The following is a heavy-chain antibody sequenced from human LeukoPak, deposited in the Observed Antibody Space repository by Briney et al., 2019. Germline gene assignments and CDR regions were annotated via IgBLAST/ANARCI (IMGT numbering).Heavy chain of an antibody. CDR2: IQQDGSER. CDR3: ARDKVVGATYFDY. Sequence: QTGGSLRLSCAAPGLSITSYSMSWVRQAPGKGLEWVANIQQDGSERYYVDSVKGRFTISRDNAKNSLYLQMNSLRAEDTAVYYCARDKVVGATYFDYWGQGTLVTVSS. V-gene: IGHV3-7*01. J-gene: IGHJ4*02. CDR1: GLSITSYS. D-gene: IGHD1-26*01.